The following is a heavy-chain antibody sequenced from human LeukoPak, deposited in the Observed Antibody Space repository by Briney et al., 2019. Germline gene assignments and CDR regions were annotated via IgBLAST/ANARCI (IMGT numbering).Heavy chain of an antibody. D-gene: IGHD3-3*01. CDR1: GFTFSSYA. Sequence: SGGSLRLSCAASGFTFSSYAMSWVRQAPGKGLEWVSAISGSGGSTYYADSVKGRFTISRDNSKNTLYLQMNSLRAEDTAVYYCAKGGFLEWLGDAFDIWGQGTMVTVSS. CDR2: ISGSGGST. J-gene: IGHJ3*02. CDR3: AKGGFLEWLGDAFDI. V-gene: IGHV3-23*01.